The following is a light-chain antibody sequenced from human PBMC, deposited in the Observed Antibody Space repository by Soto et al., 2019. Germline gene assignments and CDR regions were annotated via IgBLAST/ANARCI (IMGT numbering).Light chain of an antibody. CDR3: QQYNGYSRT. CDR2: DAS. V-gene: IGKV1-5*01. Sequence: DIQMTQSPSTLSASVGDRVTITCRASQSISDSLAWYQQKPGKAPYLLISDASSLERGVPSRFSGSGSGTEFTLTIRSMQPDDFAPYYCQQYNGYSRTFGQGTKVEI. J-gene: IGKJ1*01. CDR1: QSISDS.